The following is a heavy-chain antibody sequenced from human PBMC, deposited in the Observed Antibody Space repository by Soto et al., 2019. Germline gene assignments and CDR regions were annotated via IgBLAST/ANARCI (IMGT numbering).Heavy chain of an antibody. D-gene: IGHD5-12*01. CDR1: GFTFSSYA. CDR2: ISGSGGST. J-gene: IGHJ6*02. Sequence: GGSLRLSCAASGFTFSSYAMSWVRQAPGKGLEWVSAISGSGGSTYYADSVKGRFTISRDNSKNTLYLQMNSLRAEDTAVYYCAKVGGPRFRRGNIVATTNDYYYYGMDVWGQGTTVTVSS. CDR3: AKVGGPRFRRGNIVATTNDYYYYGMDV. V-gene: IGHV3-23*01.